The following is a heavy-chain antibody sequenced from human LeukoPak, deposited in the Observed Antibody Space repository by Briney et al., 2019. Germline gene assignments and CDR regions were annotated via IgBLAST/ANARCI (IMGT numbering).Heavy chain of an antibody. CDR1: GFTFSSYS. J-gene: IGHJ4*02. V-gene: IGHV3-21*01. Sequence: GGSLRLSCAASGFTFSSYSMNWVRQAPGKGLEWVSSISSSSSYIYYADSVKGRFTISRDNAKNSLYLQMNSLRAEDTAVYYCARVGSYGQHRPSDYWGQGTLVTVSS. CDR2: ISSSSSYI. D-gene: IGHD1-26*01. CDR3: ARVGSYGQHRPSDY.